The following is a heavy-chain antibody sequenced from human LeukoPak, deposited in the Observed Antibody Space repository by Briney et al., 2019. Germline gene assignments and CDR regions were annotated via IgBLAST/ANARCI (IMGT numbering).Heavy chain of an antibody. V-gene: IGHV1-3*01. D-gene: IGHD3-3*01. CDR1: GYTFTSYA. CDR3: ARGATTDFWSGYFSSNGMDV. J-gene: IGHJ6*02. CDR2: INAGNGNT. Sequence: GASVKVSCKASGYTFTSYAMHWVRQAPGQRLEWMGWINAGNGNTKYSRKFQGRVTITRDTSASTAYMELSSLRSEDMAVYYCARGATTDFWSGYFSSNGMDVWGQGTTVTVSS.